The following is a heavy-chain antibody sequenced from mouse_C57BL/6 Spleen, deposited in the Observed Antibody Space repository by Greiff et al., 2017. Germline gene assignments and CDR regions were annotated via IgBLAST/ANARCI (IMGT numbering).Heavy chain of an antibody. CDR3: ARRLSPPARKNWYFDV. V-gene: IGHV1-69*01. CDR2: IDPSDSYT. Sequence: QVQLQQPGAELVMPGASVKLSCKASGYTFTSYWMHWVKQRPGQGLEWIGEIDPSDSYTNYNQKFKGKSTLTVDKSSSTAYMQLSSLTSEDSAVYYCARRLSPPARKNWYFDVWGTGTTVTVSS. D-gene: IGHD3-1*01. CDR1: GYTFTSYW. J-gene: IGHJ1*03.